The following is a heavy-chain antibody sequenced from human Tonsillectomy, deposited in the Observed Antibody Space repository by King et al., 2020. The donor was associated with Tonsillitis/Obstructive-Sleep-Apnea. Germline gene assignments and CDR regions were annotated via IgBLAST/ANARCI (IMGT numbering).Heavy chain of an antibody. CDR1: GGSISSYY. V-gene: IGHV4-59*01. CDR3: ARASDILTGYYFDY. D-gene: IGHD3-9*01. J-gene: IGHJ4*02. Sequence: QLQESGPGLVKPSETLSLTCTVSGGSISSYYWSWIRPPPGKGLEWIGYIYYSGSTNYNPSLKSRVTISVDTSKNQFSLKLSSVTAADTAVYYCARASDILTGYYFDYWGQGTLVTVSS. CDR2: IYYSGST.